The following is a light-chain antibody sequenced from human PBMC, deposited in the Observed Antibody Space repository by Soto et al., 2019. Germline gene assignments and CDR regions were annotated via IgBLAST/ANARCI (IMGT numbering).Light chain of an antibody. CDR1: QSVSSSY. J-gene: IGKJ1*01. Sequence: EIVLTQSPGTLSLSPGEGATLSCRASQSVSSSYLAWYQQKPGQAPRLLIYGASSRATGIPDRFSGGGSGTYITLTISRLEPEDFAVYYCQQYDNSPWTFDQGTKVEIK. V-gene: IGKV3-20*01. CDR2: GAS. CDR3: QQYDNSPWT.